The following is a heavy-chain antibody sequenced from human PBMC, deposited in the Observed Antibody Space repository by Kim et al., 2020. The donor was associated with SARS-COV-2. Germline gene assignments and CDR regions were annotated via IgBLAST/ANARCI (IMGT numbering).Heavy chain of an antibody. CDR3: ARDRGGYSSGWYD. Sequence: YAQKLQGRVTMTTDTSTSTAYMELRSLRSDDTAVYYCARDRGGYSSGWYDWGQGTLVTVSS. J-gene: IGHJ4*02. D-gene: IGHD6-19*01. V-gene: IGHV1-18*01.